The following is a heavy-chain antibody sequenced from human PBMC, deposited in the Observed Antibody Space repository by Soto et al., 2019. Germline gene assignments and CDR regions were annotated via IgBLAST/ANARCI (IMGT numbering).Heavy chain of an antibody. CDR2: ITFSGNTV. CDR3: ARVSWREKYGMDV. CDR1: GFTFSDSY. J-gene: IGHJ6*02. Sequence: GGSLRLSCAASGFTFSDSYMSWIRQAPGKGLEWISYITFSGNTVYYADSLKGRFTISRDNAKNSLYLQMNRLRTEDTAVYYCARVSWREKYGMDVWGQGTTVTVSS. V-gene: IGHV3-11*01.